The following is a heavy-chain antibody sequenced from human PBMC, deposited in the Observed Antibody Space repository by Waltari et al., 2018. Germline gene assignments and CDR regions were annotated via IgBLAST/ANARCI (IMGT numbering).Heavy chain of an antibody. J-gene: IGHJ4*02. Sequence: QVQLQQWGAGLLKPSEPLSLTCAVYGGSFSGYYWSWIRQPPGKGLEWIGEINHSGRTNYNPPLKSRVTISVDTSKTRFSLKLSSVTAADTAVYYCARGRGVYYVREFFLDYWGQGTLVTVSS. V-gene: IGHV4-34*01. CDR1: GGSFSGYY. D-gene: IGHD3-10*02. CDR2: INHSGRT. CDR3: ARGRGVYYVREFFLDY.